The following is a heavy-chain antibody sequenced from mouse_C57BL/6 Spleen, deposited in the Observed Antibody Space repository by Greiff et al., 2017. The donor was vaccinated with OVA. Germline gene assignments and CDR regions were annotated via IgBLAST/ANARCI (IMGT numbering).Heavy chain of an antibody. CDR3: ARSRDSNFDY. CDR1: GYTFTSYW. D-gene: IGHD2-5*01. J-gene: IGHJ2*01. CDR2: IDPSDSYT. V-gene: IGHV1-69*01. Sequence: QVQLKQPGAELVMPGASVKLSCKASGYTFTSYWMHWVKQRPGQGLEWIGEIDPSDSYTNYNQKFKGKSTLTVDKSSSTAYMQLSSLTSEDSAVYYCARSRDSNFDYWGQGTTLTVSS.